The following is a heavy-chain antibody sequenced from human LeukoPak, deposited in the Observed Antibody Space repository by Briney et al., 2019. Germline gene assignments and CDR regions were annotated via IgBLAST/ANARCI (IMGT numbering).Heavy chain of an antibody. J-gene: IGHJ5*02. CDR1: GDTFSNHP. D-gene: IGHD3-10*01. CDR3: ARETPLLWFGELSGEGSWFDP. V-gene: IGHV1-69*06. Sequence: GASLKVSCKASGDTFSNHPINWVRQAPGQGLEWLGIIIPIFNSLKYAEKFQGRLTITADKATTTAYLELSSLESDDTAVYYCARETPLLWFGELSGEGSWFDPWGQGTLVTVSS. CDR2: IIPIFNSL.